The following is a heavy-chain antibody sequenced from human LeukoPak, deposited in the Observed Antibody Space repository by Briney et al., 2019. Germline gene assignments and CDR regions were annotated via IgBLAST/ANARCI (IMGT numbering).Heavy chain of an antibody. CDR1: GGTFSSYA. J-gene: IGHJ5*02. D-gene: IGHD6-13*01. V-gene: IGHV1-69*01. Sequence: ASVKVSCKASGGTFSSYAISWVRQAPGQGLESMGGITPIFGTANYAQKFQGRVTITADESTSTAYMELSSLRSEDTAVYYCARVPRLAAAGTGWFDPWGQGTLVTVSS. CDR3: ARVPRLAAAGTGWFDP. CDR2: ITPIFGTA.